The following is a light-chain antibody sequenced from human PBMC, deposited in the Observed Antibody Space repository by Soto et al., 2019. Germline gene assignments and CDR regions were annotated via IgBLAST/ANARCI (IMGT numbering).Light chain of an antibody. CDR3: QHRSSWPGV. Sequence: EIVLTQSPGTLSLSPGERATLSCRASQSVTSTYLAWYQQKPGQAPRLLIYGASSRAIGIPDRFSGSVSGSDFILTINRLEPEDFAVYYCQHRSSWPGVFGPGTKVDIK. V-gene: IGKV3D-20*02. CDR1: QSVTSTY. J-gene: IGKJ3*01. CDR2: GAS.